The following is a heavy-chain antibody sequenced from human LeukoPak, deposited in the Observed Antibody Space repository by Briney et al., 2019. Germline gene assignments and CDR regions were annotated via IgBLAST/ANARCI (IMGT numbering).Heavy chain of an antibody. CDR3: ARLINSGRSGYFDL. V-gene: IGHV4-59*08. Sequence: PSETLSLTCTVSGGSISSYYRSWIRQPPGKGLEGVGYIYYSGNTNYNPSLKSRVTMSVDTSKNQFSLNLSSVTAADTAVYYCARLINSGRSGYFDLWGRGTLVTVSS. D-gene: IGHD2-15*01. CDR2: IYYSGNT. CDR1: GGSISSYY. J-gene: IGHJ2*01.